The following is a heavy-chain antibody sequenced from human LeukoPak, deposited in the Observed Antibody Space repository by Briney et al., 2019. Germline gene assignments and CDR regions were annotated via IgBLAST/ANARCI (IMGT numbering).Heavy chain of an antibody. D-gene: IGHD2-2*01. CDR2: IIPIFGTA. V-gene: IGHV1-69*13. CDR1: GGTFSSNA. J-gene: IGHJ6*04. Sequence: SVKVSCKASGGTFSSNAISWVRQAPGQGLEWMGGIIPIFGTASYAQKFQGRVTITADESTSTAYMELSSLRSEDTAVYYCARDQGDCSSTSCYEGPPYCYYGMDVWGKGTTVTVSS. CDR3: ARDQGDCSSTSCYEGPPYCYYGMDV.